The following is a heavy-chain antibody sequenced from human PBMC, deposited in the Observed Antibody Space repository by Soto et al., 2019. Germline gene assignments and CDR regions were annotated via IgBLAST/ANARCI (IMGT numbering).Heavy chain of an antibody. CDR2: IYYSGST. J-gene: IGHJ5*02. Sequence: QVQLQESGPGLVKPSQTLSLTCTVSGGSISSGSYYLIWIRQHPGKGLEWIGYIYYSGSTYYNPSLKIGVTISIDTSKNQFSLNLSSVTAADTAVYYCARTPTPWGQGTLVTISS. CDR1: GGSISSGSYY. V-gene: IGHV4-31*03. CDR3: ARTPTP.